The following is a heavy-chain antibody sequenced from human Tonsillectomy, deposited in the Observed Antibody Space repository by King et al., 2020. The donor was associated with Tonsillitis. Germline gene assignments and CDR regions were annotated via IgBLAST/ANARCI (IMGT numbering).Heavy chain of an antibody. CDR3: ARAPNNAFDI. Sequence: QVQLRQWGAGLLKPSETLSLTCAVYGGSFSGYYWSWIRQPPGKGLEWVGEINHSGSTNYNPSLKSRVTISVDTSKNQFSLRLSSVTAADTAVYYCARAPNNAFDIWGQGTVVTVSS. J-gene: IGHJ3*02. V-gene: IGHV4-34*01. CDR1: GGSFSGYY. CDR2: INHSGST.